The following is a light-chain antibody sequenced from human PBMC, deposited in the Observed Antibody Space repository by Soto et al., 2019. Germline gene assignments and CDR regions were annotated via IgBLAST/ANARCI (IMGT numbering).Light chain of an antibody. Sequence: IPLTQSPGTLSLSPGERATLSCRASPSVGSHYLALYQKKPGQAPRPLIYGASSRATGLPDRFSGSVSGTDFTLTISRLETEAFAVYYCQQYGSSPGTFGQGTQVDIK. CDR2: GAS. CDR3: QQYGSSPGT. CDR1: PSVGSHY. V-gene: IGKV3-20*01. J-gene: IGKJ1*01.